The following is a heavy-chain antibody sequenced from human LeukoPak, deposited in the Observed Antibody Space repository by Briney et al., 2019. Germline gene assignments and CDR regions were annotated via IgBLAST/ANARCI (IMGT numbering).Heavy chain of an antibody. V-gene: IGHV4-59*01. D-gene: IGHD6-19*01. CDR2: IYYSGST. Sequence: GSLRLSCAASGFTFSSYWMSWIRQPPGKGLEWIGYIYYSGSTNYNPSLKSRVTISVDTSKNQFSLKLSSVTAADTAVYYCARGGGSGWYLSYWGQGTLVTVSS. CDR1: GFTFSSYW. J-gene: IGHJ4*02. CDR3: ARGGGSGWYLSY.